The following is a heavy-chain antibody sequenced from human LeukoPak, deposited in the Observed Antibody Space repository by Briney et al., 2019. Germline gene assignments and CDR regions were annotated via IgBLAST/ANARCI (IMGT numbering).Heavy chain of an antibody. CDR1: GFTFSDYF. CDR3: ARGVTWNREIPIADFDY. Sequence: GGSLRLSCAASGFTFSDYFMSWIRQAPGMGLEWISYITSSGTTVYYADSVKGRFTASRDNAKNSLFLQINNVRAEDTAIYYCARGVTWNREIPIADFDYWGQGTLVTVSS. CDR2: ITSSGTTV. J-gene: IGHJ4*02. D-gene: IGHD2-21*02. V-gene: IGHV3-11*04.